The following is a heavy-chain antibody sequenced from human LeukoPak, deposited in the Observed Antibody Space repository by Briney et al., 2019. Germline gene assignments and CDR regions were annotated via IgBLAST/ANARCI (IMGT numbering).Heavy chain of an antibody. CDR2: ISWNSGTK. CDR3: ATRSARGAFDT. CDR1: GLIFDDNA. V-gene: IGHV3-9*03. J-gene: IGHJ3*02. D-gene: IGHD6-6*01. Sequence: GGSLRLSCAASGLIFDDNAMHWVRQAPGKGLEWVSGISWNSGTKGYADSVKGRFTISRDNAKNSLYLQMNSLRAEDMALYYCATRSARGAFDTWGQGKMVTVSS.